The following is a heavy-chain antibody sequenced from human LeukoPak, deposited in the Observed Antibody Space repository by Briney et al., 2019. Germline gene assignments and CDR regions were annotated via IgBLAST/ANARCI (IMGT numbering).Heavy chain of an antibody. Sequence: GRSLRLSCAASGFTFSSYGMHWVRQAPGKGLEWVAVIWYDGSNKYYADSVKGRLTISRDNSKNTLYLQMNSLRAEDTAVYYCAREDGDPFDYWGQGTLVTVSS. V-gene: IGHV3-33*01. D-gene: IGHD4-17*01. J-gene: IGHJ4*02. CDR3: AREDGDPFDY. CDR2: IWYDGSNK. CDR1: GFTFSSYG.